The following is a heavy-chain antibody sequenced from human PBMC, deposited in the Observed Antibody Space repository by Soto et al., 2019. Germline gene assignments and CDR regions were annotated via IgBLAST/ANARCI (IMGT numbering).Heavy chain of an antibody. D-gene: IGHD3-9*01. V-gene: IGHV3-21*01. Sequence: GGSLRLSCAASGFTFSSYSMNWVRQAPGKGLEWVSSISSSSSYIYYADSVKGRFTISRDNAKNSLYLQMNSLRAEDTAVYYCARVDDILTGHMDVWGKGTTVTVSS. CDR2: ISSSSSYI. CDR3: ARVDDILTGHMDV. J-gene: IGHJ6*03. CDR1: GFTFSSYS.